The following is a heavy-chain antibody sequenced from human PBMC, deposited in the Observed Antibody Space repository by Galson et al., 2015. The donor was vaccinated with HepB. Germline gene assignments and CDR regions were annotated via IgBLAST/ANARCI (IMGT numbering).Heavy chain of an antibody. Sequence: SVKVSWKASGHNFNVYYIHWVRQAPGQGLEWLGRIDPDSGGTDYAQKFQGRVTMTSDTSISTAYMELSRLRSDDTAFYYCAREYDYVWGGSPSGNYYYAMDVWGQGTTVIVSS. CDR3: AREYDYVWGGSPSGNYYYAMDV. J-gene: IGHJ6*02. V-gene: IGHV1-2*06. CDR1: GHNFNVYY. D-gene: IGHD3-16*01. CDR2: IDPDSGGT.